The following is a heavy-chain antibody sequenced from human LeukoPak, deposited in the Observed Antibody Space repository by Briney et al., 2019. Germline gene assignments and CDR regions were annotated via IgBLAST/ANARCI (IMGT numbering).Heavy chain of an antibody. Sequence: GGSLRLSCAASGFTFSSYGMHWVRQAPGKGLEWVAFIRYDGSNKYYADSVKGRFTISRDNAKNSLYLQMNSLRAEGTAVYYCARVMLVVVPAAKVGAFDIWGQGTMVTVSS. J-gene: IGHJ3*02. CDR3: ARVMLVVVPAAKVGAFDI. D-gene: IGHD2-2*01. CDR2: IRYDGSNK. CDR1: GFTFSSYG. V-gene: IGHV3-30*02.